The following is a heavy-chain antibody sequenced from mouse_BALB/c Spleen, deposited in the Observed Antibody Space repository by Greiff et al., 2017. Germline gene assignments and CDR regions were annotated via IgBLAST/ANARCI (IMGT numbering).Heavy chain of an antibody. CDR3: ARDYGP. V-gene: IGHV5-6*01. CDR2: ISSGGSYT. J-gene: IGHJ3*01. Sequence: EVQVVESGGDLVKPGGSLKLSCAASGFTFSSYGMSWVRQTPDKRLEWVATISSGGSYTYYPDSVKGRFTISRDNAKNTLYLEMSSLRSEDTAMYYCARDYGPWGQGTLVTVSA. D-gene: IGHD1-2*01. CDR1: GFTFSSYG.